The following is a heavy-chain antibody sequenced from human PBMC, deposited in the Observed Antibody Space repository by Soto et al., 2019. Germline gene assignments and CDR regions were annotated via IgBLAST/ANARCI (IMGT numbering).Heavy chain of an antibody. V-gene: IGHV3-23*01. D-gene: IGHD2-21*02. CDR2: ISSRGDSR. J-gene: IGHJ4*02. CDR3: AKDLLRVLVTDTS. CDR1: GFTFSTYA. Sequence: EVQLLESGGGLVRPGGSLRLSCAASGFTFSTYAMNWFRQIPGKGLEWVSAISSRGDSRYYADSVKGRFSVSRANSKNTLYLQMNSLRAEDTDVYFCAKDLLRVLVTDTSWGQGTLVTVSS.